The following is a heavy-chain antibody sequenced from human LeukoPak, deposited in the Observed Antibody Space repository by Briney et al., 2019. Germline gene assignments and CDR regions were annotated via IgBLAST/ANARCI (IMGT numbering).Heavy chain of an antibody. D-gene: IGHD5-18*01. Sequence: GGSLRLSCAASEFIFDDYAMHWVRQAPGKGLEWVSGISWNSGSTGYADSVKGRFTISRDNSKNTLYPQMNSLRAEDTAVYYCAKPVFGYTAMEGFDYWGQGTLVTVSS. V-gene: IGHV3-9*01. CDR2: ISWNSGST. CDR3: AKPVFGYTAMEGFDY. J-gene: IGHJ4*02. CDR1: EFIFDDYA.